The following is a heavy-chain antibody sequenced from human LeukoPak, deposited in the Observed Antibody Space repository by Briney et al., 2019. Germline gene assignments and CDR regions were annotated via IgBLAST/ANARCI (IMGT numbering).Heavy chain of an antibody. CDR1: GFTFSSYW. Sequence: GGSLRLSCAASGFTFSSYWMSWVRRAPGKGLEWVANIKQDGSEKYYVDSVKGRFTISRDNAKSSLYLQMYSLRAEDTAVYYCARDLRFYDYWGQGTLVTVSS. CDR3: ARDLRFYDY. V-gene: IGHV3-7*01. J-gene: IGHJ4*02. CDR2: IKQDGSEK. D-gene: IGHD3-3*01.